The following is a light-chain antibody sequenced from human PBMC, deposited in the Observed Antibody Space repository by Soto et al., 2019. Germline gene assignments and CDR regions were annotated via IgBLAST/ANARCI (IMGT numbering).Light chain of an antibody. CDR3: SSYTSSSTPLV. J-gene: IGLJ1*01. CDR1: SSDVGGYNY. V-gene: IGLV2-14*01. CDR2: EVS. Sequence: QSVRTQPASVCGSPGQSITISCTGTSSDVGGYNYVSWYQQHPGKAPKLMIYEVSNRPSGVSNRFSGSKSGNTASLTISGLQAEDEADYYCSSYTSSSTPLVFGTGTKVTVL.